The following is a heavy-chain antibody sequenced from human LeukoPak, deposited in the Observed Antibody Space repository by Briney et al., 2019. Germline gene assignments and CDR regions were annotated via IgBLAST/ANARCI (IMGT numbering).Heavy chain of an antibody. J-gene: IGHJ6*03. CDR1: GGSFSGYY. CDR2: MNPSGST. CDR3: ARGRQDVTMIVVVMTAVSYYLDV. D-gene: IGHD3-22*01. Sequence: SETLSLTCAVYGGSFSGYYWTWIRQTPEKGLEWIGEMNPSGSTNYNPSLKSRVTISVDTSKNKFSLELSSVTAADTAVYYCARGRQDVTMIVVVMTAVSYYLDVWGKGTTVTVS. V-gene: IGHV4-34*01.